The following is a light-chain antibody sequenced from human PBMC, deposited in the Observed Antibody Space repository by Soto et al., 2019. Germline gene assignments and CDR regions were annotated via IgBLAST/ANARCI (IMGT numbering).Light chain of an antibody. CDR1: SSNIGAGYD. J-gene: IGLJ3*02. CDR3: QSYDSSLSGWV. Sequence: QSELTQPPSVSGAPGQRVTISCTGSSSNIGAGYDVHWYQQLPGTAPKLLIYGNSNRPSGVPDRFSGSKSCTSASLAITGLQAEDEADYYCQSYDSSLSGWVFGGGTKLTVL. V-gene: IGLV1-40*01. CDR2: GNS.